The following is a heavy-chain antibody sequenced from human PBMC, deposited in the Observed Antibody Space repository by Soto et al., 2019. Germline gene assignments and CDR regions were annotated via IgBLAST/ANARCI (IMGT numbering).Heavy chain of an antibody. J-gene: IGHJ5*02. Sequence: TLALTWTISGVSIPRFYCSRIVWSAGKGLEWIGRIYATGNTDYTPPIKSRVMMSVDTSQKQFSLKLRSVTAADTAVYYCVRDGKKTLRDWFDPWGQ. CDR2: IYATGNT. V-gene: IGHV4-4*07. D-gene: IGHD1-1*01. CDR3: VRDGKKTLRDWFDP. CDR1: GVSIPRFY.